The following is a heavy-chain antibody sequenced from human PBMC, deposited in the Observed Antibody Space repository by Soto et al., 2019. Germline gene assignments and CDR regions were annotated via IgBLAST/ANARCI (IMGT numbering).Heavy chain of an antibody. V-gene: IGHV4-34*01. D-gene: IGHD5-12*01. J-gene: IGHJ4*02. CDR2: VKDGGHT. CDR1: GGSLSGYY. Sequence: QVQLQQWGAGLLKPSETLSLNCAVTGGSLSGYYWSWIRQPPGQGLEWIGEVKDGGHTNYSPSLRGLVTISSDTSNNQFSLRLNSVTAADTGVYYCARGQEGVVATHWDQGSLVTVSS. CDR3: ARGQEGVVATH.